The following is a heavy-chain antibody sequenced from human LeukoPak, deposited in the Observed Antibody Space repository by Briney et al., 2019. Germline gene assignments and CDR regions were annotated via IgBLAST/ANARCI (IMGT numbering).Heavy chain of an antibody. J-gene: IGHJ4*02. CDR1: GGSISSYY. CDR2: IYYSGST. Sequence: PSETLSLTCTVSGGSISSYYWSWIRQPPGKGLEWIAYIYYSGSTNYNPSLKSRVTISVDTSKNQFSLKLSSVTAADTAVYYCARRYGSGSSGTFDYWGQGTLVTASS. V-gene: IGHV4-59*01. D-gene: IGHD3-10*01. CDR3: ARRYGSGSSGTFDY.